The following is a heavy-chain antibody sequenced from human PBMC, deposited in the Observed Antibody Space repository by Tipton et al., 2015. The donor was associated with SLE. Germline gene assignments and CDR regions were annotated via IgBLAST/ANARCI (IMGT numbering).Heavy chain of an antibody. CDR1: GGAISSDDYY. CDR2: IVYRGNT. CDR3: ARGGVCGYDYFDH. V-gene: IGHV4-31*02. D-gene: IGHD5-12*01. J-gene: IGHJ4*02. Sequence: LRLSCTVSGGAISSDDYYWTWIRQHPGKGLEWIGHIVYRGNTHYNTSLKSRVTISVDPSKNHFSLKLNSVTAADTAVYFCARGGVCGYDYFDHWGQGTLVSVSS.